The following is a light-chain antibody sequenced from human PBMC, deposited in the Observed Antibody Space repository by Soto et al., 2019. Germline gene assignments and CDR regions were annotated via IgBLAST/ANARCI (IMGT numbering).Light chain of an antibody. J-gene: IGKJ5*01. V-gene: IGKV3D-15*01. CDR2: YIS. CDR1: QSAGNF. CDR3: QQHNQWPIT. Sequence: EIVMTQSPATLSAXPGXXXXLXXXASQSAGNFLAWYQQKPGQAPRLLIYYISTRATGIPARFSGSGSGTEFTLTINSLQSEDSAVYYCQQHNQWPITFGQGTRLEVK.